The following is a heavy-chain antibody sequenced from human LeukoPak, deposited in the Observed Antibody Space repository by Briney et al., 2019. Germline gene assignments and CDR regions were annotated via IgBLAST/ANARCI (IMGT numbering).Heavy chain of an antibody. CDR1: GFTFSSYA. J-gene: IGHJ4*02. Sequence: PGGALRLSCAASGFTFSSYAMHWVRQAPGKGLEGVAVISYDGSNKYYADSVKGRFTISRDNSKNTLYLQMNSLRAEDTAVYYCASPTGHSSGWDYWGQGTLVTVSS. CDR2: ISYDGSNK. CDR3: ASPTGHSSGWDY. D-gene: IGHD6-19*01. V-gene: IGHV3-30*04.